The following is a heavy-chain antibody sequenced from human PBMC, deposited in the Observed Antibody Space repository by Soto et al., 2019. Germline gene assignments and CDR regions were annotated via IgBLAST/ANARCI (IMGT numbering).Heavy chain of an antibody. J-gene: IGHJ6*02. CDR1: GYTFTRSG. CDR3: AREGVAPYYYYGMDV. CDR2: ISSYNGDT. D-gene: IGHD5-12*01. Sequence: QVQLVQSGAEVKKPGASVKVSCKASGYTFTRSGISWVRQAPGQGPEWMGWISSYNGDTNYAQTFQGRVTITTDTSTSTAYMEPRSLRSDDTAVYYCAREGVAPYYYYGMDVWGQGTPVTVSS. V-gene: IGHV1-18*01.